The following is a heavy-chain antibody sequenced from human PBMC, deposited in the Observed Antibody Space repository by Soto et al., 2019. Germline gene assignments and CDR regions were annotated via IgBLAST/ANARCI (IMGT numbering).Heavy chain of an antibody. CDR1: GGSISSGDYY. Sequence: SETLSLTCTVSGGSISSGDYYWSWIRQPPGKGLEWIGYIYYSGSTYYNPSLKSRVTISVDTSKNQFSLKLSSVTAADTAVYYCARADIVGGKVIWGQGTLVTVSS. CDR2: IYYSGST. D-gene: IGHD2-15*01. J-gene: IGHJ4*02. V-gene: IGHV4-30-4*01. CDR3: ARADIVGGKVI.